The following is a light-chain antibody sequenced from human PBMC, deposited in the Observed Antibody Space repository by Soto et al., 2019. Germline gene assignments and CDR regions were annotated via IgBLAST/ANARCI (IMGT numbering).Light chain of an antibody. J-gene: IGKJ3*01. CDR3: QQSYSPPFT. V-gene: IGKV1-39*01. CDR1: QTVTRS. CDR2: AAS. Sequence: DIQMTQSPPSLYASVGDRVTITCRASQTVTRSLNWYRQKPGRTPELLIFAASRLQSGVPSRFSGSGSGTDFTLTINSLQPGDFGTYYCQQSYSPPFTFGPGTKVDVK.